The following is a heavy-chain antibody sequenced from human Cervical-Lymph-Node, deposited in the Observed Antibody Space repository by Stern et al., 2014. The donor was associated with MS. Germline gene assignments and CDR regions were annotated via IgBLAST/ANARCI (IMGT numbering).Heavy chain of an antibody. V-gene: IGHV3-9*01. CDR1: GFTFDDYA. Sequence: EVQLVESGGGLVQPGRSLRLSCAASGFTFDDYAMHWVRQAPGKGLEWVSGISWNSGSIGYADSVKGRFTISRDNAKNSLYLQMNSLRAEDTALYYCAKDSSSGWTSEGGYFDYWGQGTLVTVSS. CDR2: ISWNSGSI. D-gene: IGHD6-19*01. J-gene: IGHJ4*02. CDR3: AKDSSSGWTSEGGYFDY.